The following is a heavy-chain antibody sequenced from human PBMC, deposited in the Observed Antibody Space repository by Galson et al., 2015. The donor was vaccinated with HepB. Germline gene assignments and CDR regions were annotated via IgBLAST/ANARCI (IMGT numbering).Heavy chain of an antibody. J-gene: IGHJ4*02. D-gene: IGHD6-6*01. CDR3: VRARYSSSPPDY. CDR1: GYTFNSYG. CDR2: ISGNNGNT. Sequence: SVKVSCKASGYTFNSYGFSWVRQAPGQGLEWIGWISGNNGNTDYAQKFRGRFTMTTDTSTGTAYMEMRSLGFDDTAVYFCVRARYSSSPPDYWGQGTLVTVSS. V-gene: IGHV1-18*01.